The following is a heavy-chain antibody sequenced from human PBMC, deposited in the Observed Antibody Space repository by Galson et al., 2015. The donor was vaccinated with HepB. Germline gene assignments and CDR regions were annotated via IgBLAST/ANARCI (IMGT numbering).Heavy chain of an antibody. V-gene: IGHV1-69*13. J-gene: IGHJ3*02. CDR1: GGTFGTYA. CDR3: ARGWSGFCTGGSCYSGTEAFDI. Sequence: SVKVSCKASGGTFGTYAINWVRQAPGQGLQWMGGIIPVLGTTNYAPKIQSRVTIAAGESTSIAYMDLSSLRSDDTALYYCARGWSGFCTGGSCYSGTEAFDIWGPGTMVTVYS. CDR2: IIPVLGTT. D-gene: IGHD2-15*01.